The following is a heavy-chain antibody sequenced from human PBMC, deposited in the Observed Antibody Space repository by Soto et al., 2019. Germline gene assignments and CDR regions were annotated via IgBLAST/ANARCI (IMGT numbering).Heavy chain of an antibody. D-gene: IGHD3-10*01. Sequence: PSETLSLTCTVSGGSISSYYWSWIRQPPGKGLEWIGYIYYSGSTNYNPSLKSRVTISVDTSKNQFSLKLSSVTAADTAVYYCARDAKVRGVSQLNWFGPWGQGTLVTVSS. CDR1: GGSISSYY. J-gene: IGHJ5*02. CDR2: IYYSGST. V-gene: IGHV4-59*01. CDR3: ARDAKVRGVSQLNWFGP.